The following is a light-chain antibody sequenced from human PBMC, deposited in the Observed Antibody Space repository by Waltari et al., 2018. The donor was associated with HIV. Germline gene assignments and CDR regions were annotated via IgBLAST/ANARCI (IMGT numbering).Light chain of an antibody. CDR2: GAN. Sequence: SSELTQDPVLSVAFGQTIKITCQGDSLRSFFQNWYQHTPGQAPILVVYGANRRPSGIPDRFSASNSGNTSSLIISDSQAVDEADYYCHSRDTDGDHYVFGGGTRVIV. J-gene: IGLJ1*01. V-gene: IGLV3-19*01. CDR1: SLRSFF. CDR3: HSRDTDGDHYV.